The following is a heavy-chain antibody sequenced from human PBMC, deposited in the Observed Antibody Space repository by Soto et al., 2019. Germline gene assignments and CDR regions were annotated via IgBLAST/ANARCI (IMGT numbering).Heavy chain of an antibody. V-gene: IGHV3-21*01. CDR1: GFTFSSYS. CDR2: ISSSSSYI. J-gene: IGHJ4*02. CDR3: ASLFLSGYDLGD. D-gene: IGHD5-12*01. Sequence: SGGSLRLSCAASGFTFSSYSMNWVRQAPGKGLEWVSSISSSSSYIYYADSVKGRFTISRDNAKNSLYLQMNSLRAEDTAVYYCASLFLSGYDLGDWGQGTLVTV.